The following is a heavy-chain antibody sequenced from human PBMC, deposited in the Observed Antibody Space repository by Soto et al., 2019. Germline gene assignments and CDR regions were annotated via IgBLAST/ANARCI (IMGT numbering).Heavy chain of an antibody. J-gene: IGHJ4*02. V-gene: IGHV4-59*03. D-gene: IGHD4-4*01. CDR3: AAYRGAFYFDF. Sequence: QVRLQESGPGLVKPSETLSLTCSVSGRSMSSNYWSWLRQSPDKGLEWLGYVFYGGTDYNPSLGGRVTMSVETSKSQFSLTLSSVTAADTAVYYCAAYRGAFYFDFWGQGIQVTVSS. CDR2: VFYGGT. CDR1: GRSMSSNY.